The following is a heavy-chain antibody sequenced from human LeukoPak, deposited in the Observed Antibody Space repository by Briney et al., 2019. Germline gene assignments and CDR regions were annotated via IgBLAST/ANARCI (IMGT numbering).Heavy chain of an antibody. V-gene: IGHV3-21*01. CDR2: ISSSTSYI. J-gene: IGHJ6*02. Sequence: GGSLRLSCAASGFIFSSYAMTWVRQAPGKGLEWVSSISSSTSYIYYADSVKGRFTISRDNAKNSLYLQMNSLRAEDTAVYYCARDDYYYGLDVWGQGTTVTVSS. CDR1: GFIFSSYA. CDR3: ARDDYYYGLDV.